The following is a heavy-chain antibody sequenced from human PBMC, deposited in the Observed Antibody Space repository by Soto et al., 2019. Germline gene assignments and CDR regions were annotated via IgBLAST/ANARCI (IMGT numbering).Heavy chain of an antibody. CDR2: INPNSGGT. Sequence: ASVKVSCKASGYTFTGYYMHWVRQAPGQGLEWMGWINPNSGGTNYAQKFQGWVTMTRDTSISTAYMELSRLRSDDTAVYYCARETLMRENYMDVWGKGTTVTVSS. D-gene: IGHD3-16*01. J-gene: IGHJ6*03. CDR3: ARETLMRENYMDV. V-gene: IGHV1-2*04. CDR1: GYTFTGYY.